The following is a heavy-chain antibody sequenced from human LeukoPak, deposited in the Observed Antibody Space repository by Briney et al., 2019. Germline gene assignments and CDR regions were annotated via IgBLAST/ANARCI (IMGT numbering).Heavy chain of an antibody. J-gene: IGHJ4*02. D-gene: IGHD4-23*01. CDR1: GLTFSTNW. Sequence: PGGSLRLSCAASGLTFSTNWMSWVRQAPGKGLEWVANIKQDGSDKNYVDSVKGRFTISRDNAKNSLYLQMNSLRVEDTAVHYCARDGKSKQGFDYWGQGTLVTVSS. CDR2: IKQDGSDK. V-gene: IGHV3-7*03. CDR3: ARDGKSKQGFDY.